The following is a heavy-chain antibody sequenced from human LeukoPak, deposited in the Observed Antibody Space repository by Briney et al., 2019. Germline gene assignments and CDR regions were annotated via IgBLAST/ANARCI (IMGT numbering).Heavy chain of an antibody. Sequence: ASVKVSCKASGYTFTSYDINWVRQATGQGFEWMGWMNPNSGNTGYAQKFQGRVTMTRNTSISTAYMELSSLRSEDTAVYYCARGSAYYYDSSGYSLCDYWGQGTLVTVSS. V-gene: IGHV1-8*01. CDR1: GYTFTSYD. CDR2: MNPNSGNT. J-gene: IGHJ4*02. D-gene: IGHD3-22*01. CDR3: ARGSAYYYDSSGYSLCDY.